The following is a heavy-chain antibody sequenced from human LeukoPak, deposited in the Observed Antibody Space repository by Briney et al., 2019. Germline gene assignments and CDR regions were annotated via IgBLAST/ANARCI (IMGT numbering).Heavy chain of an antibody. CDR2: IYPGDSDT. V-gene: IGHV5-51*01. D-gene: IGHD6-19*01. Sequence: GESLKISCKGSGYSFTTYWIGWVRQMPGKGLEWMGIIYPGDSDTRYSPSFQGQVTISADKSINTAYLQWSSLMASDTAIYYCARRSMAVDGTVGFDYWGQGTLVTVSS. J-gene: IGHJ4*02. CDR1: GYSFTTYW. CDR3: ARRSMAVDGTVGFDY.